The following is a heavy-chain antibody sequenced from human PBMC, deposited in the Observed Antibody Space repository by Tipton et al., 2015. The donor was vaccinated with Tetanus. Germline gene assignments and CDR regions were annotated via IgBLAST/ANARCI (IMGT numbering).Heavy chain of an antibody. J-gene: IGHJ3*02. CDR3: ARGDYFDISAFDI. Sequence: TLSLTCTVSDESISSSSYYWGWIRHHPGRGLEWIGYIDYNGSTKYNPSLRSRVTLSLDTSKNQISMRLTSVTAADTAVYYCARGDYFDISAFDIWGQGTMVTVSS. V-gene: IGHV4-61*05. CDR1: DESISSSSYY. D-gene: IGHD2/OR15-2a*01. CDR2: IDYNGST.